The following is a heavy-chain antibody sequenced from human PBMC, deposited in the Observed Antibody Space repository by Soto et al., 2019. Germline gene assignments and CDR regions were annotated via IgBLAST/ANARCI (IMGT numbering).Heavy chain of an antibody. V-gene: IGHV1-18*01. D-gene: IGHD2-8*01. Sequence: SSVKVSCKASGYTFNTYGITWVRQAPGQGLEWMGWINPYNGNTKFAQKLPDRVTTTTPTSTSTAYMELASLRSDDTAVYYCARRCIAVYTHLCYWG. CDR2: INPYNGNT. J-gene: IGHJ4*01. CDR3: ARRCIAVYTHLCY. CDR1: GYTFNTYG.